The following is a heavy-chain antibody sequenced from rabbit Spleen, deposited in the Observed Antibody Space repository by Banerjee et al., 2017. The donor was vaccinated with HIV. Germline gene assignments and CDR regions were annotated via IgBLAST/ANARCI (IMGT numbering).Heavy chain of an antibody. Sequence: QEQLEESGGDLVKPEGSLTLTCTASGFTLSSYWMCWVRQAPGKGLEYIAYIDGGSSGDTRYANWAKGRFTISKTSSTTVTLQMTSLTAADTATYFCARDAGTSFSTYGMDLRGPGTLVTVS. D-gene: IGHD4-2*01. V-gene: IGHV1S45*01. CDR1: GFTLSSYW. CDR2: IDGGSSGDT. CDR3: ARDAGTSFSTYGMDL. J-gene: IGHJ6*01.